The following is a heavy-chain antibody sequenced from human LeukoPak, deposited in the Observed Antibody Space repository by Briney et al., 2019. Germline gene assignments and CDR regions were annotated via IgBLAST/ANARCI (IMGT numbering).Heavy chain of an antibody. CDR1: GYTFTSYG. V-gene: IGHV1-18*01. J-gene: IGHJ4*02. CDR2: ISAYNGNT. CDR3: AREYRSRGYSYGYGRSIDY. D-gene: IGHD5-18*01. Sequence: ASVKVSCKASGYTFTSYGISWVRQAPGQGLEWMGWISAYNGNTNYAQKLQGRVTMTTDTSTSTAYMELRSLRSDDTAVYYCAREYRSRGYSYGYGRSIDYWGQGTLVTFSS.